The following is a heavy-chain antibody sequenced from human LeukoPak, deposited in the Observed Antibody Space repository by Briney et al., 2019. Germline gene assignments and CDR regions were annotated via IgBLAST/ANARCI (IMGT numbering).Heavy chain of an antibody. D-gene: IGHD5-24*01. CDR1: GFTFDDYA. V-gene: IGHV3-9*01. CDR2: ISWNSGSI. J-gene: IGHJ4*02. CDR3: AKTIDGYWPQFDV. Sequence: GGSLRLSCAASGFTFDDYAMHWVRQAPGKGLEWVSGISWNSGSIGYADSVKGRFTISRDNTQNTVSLQMNSLRSDDTAMYYCAKTIDGYWPQFDVWGQGTLVTVSS.